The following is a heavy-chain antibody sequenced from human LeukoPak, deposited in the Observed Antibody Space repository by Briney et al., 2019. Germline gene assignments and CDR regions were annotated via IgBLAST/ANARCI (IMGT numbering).Heavy chain of an antibody. CDR2: ISYDGSNK. J-gene: IGHJ5*02. CDR1: GFTFSSYG. V-gene: IGHV3-30*18. Sequence: GGSLRLSCAASGFTFSSYGMHWVRQAPGKGLEWVAVISYDGSNKYYADSVKGRFTIPRDNSKNTLYLQMNSLRAEDTAVYYCAKPYDSSGYYPFDPWGQGTLVTVSS. CDR3: AKPYDSSGYYPFDP. D-gene: IGHD3-22*01.